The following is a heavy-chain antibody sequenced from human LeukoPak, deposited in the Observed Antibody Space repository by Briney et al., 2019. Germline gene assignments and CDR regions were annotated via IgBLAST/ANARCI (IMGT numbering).Heavy chain of an antibody. CDR2: IYSGGST. J-gene: IGHJ4*02. Sequence: GGSLRLSCAASGVTVSNNYMSWVRQPPGKGLEGVSVIYSGGSTYYADSVKGRFTISRDNYKNMMYLQMNSLRAADTAVYYCARAPYSSKWYYFDYWGQGTLVTVSS. V-gene: IGHV3-53*01. CDR1: GVTVSNNY. D-gene: IGHD6-13*01. CDR3: ARAPYSSKWYYFDY.